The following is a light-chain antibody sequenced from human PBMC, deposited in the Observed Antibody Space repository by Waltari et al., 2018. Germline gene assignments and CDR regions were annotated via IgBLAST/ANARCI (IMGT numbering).Light chain of an antibody. J-gene: IGLJ1*01. V-gene: IGLV2-14*01. CDR2: DVS. Sequence: QSALTQPASVSGSPGQSITISCTGTSSDVGGYNYVSWYQQHPGKAPKLMIYDVSNRPSGVSNRFSVSKSGNTASRTISGLQAEDEADYSCSSYTSSSTPYVFGTGTKVTVL. CDR1: SSDVGGYNY. CDR3: SSYTSSSTPYV.